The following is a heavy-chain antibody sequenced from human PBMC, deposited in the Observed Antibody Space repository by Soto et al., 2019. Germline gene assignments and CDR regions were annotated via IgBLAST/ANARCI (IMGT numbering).Heavy chain of an antibody. Sequence: PSETLSLTCAVYGGSFSGYYWSWIRQPPGKGLEWIGEINHSGSTNYNPSLKSRVTISVDTSKNQFSLKLSSVTAADTAVYYCARRRDLGELSYKSYFDYWGQGTLVTVSS. CDR2: INHSGST. J-gene: IGHJ4*02. V-gene: IGHV4-34*01. CDR3: ARRRDLGELSYKSYFDY. D-gene: IGHD3-16*02. CDR1: GGSFSGYY.